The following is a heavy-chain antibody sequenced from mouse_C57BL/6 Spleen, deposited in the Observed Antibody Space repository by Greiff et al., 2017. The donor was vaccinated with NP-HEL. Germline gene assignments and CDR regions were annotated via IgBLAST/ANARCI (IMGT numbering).Heavy chain of an antibody. CDR1: GYTFTSYT. CDR3: ARDYGSSPDY. V-gene: IGHV1-4*01. Sequence: QVQLKESGAELARPGASVKMSCKASGYTFTSYTMHWVKQRPGQGLEWIGYINPSSGYTKYNQKFKDKATLTADKSSSTAYMQLSSLTSEDSAVYYCARDYGSSPDYWGQGTTLTVSS. CDR2: INPSSGYT. J-gene: IGHJ2*01. D-gene: IGHD1-1*01.